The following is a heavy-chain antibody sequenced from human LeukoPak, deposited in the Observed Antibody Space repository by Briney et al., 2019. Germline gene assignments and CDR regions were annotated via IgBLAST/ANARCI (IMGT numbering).Heavy chain of an antibody. J-gene: IGHJ2*01. CDR3: ASLAVAGTVWYFDL. V-gene: IGHV3-48*04. CDR2: ISSSSSTI. Sequence: GGSLRLSCAASGFTFSSYSMNWVRQAPGKGLEWVSYISSSSSTIYYADSVKGRLTISRDNAKNSLYLQMNGLRAEDTAVYYCASLAVAGTVWYFDLWGRGTLVTVSS. CDR1: GFTFSSYS. D-gene: IGHD6-19*01.